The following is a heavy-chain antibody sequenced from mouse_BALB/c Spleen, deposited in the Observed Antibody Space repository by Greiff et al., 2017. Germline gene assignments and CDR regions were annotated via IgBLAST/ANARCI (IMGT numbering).Heavy chain of an antibody. CDR1: GYSITSDYA. CDR3: ARENFAMDY. V-gene: IGHV3-2*02. J-gene: IGHJ4*01. CDR2: ISYSGST. Sequence: EVKLVESGPGLVKPSQSLSLTCTVTGYSITSDYAWNWIRQFPGNKLEWMGYISYSGSTSYNPSLKSRISITRDTSKNQFFLQLNSVTTEDTATYYCARENFAMDYWGQGTSVTVSS.